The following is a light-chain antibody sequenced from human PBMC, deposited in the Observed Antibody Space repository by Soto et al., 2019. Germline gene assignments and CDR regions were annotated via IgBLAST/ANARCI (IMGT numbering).Light chain of an antibody. J-gene: IGKJ4*01. CDR1: QSVSSSY. CDR2: GAS. Sequence: EIVLTQSPGTLSLSPGERATLSCRASQSVSSSYLAWYQQKPGQAPRQLIYGASSRDTGIPDRFSGSGSGTDFTLTITRLEREDFAVYYCQHYRTSFGGGTRVEIK. CDR3: QHYRTS. V-gene: IGKV3-20*01.